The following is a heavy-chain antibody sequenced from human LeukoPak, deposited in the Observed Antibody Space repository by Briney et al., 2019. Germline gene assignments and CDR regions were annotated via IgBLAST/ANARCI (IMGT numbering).Heavy chain of an antibody. CDR2: INHSGST. V-gene: IGHV4-34*01. Sequence: SETLSLTCAVYGGSFSGYYWSWIHQPPGKGLEWIGEINHSGSTNYNPSLKSRVTISVDTSKNQFSLKLSSVTAADTAVYYCARVRGFSGWTGAHSNWGQGTLVTVSS. J-gene: IGHJ4*02. D-gene: IGHD6-19*01. CDR3: ARVRGFSGWTGAHSN. CDR1: GGSFSGYY.